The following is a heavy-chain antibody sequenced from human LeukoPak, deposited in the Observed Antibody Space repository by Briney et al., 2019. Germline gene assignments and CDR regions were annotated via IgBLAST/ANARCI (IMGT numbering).Heavy chain of an antibody. D-gene: IGHD3-3*01. CDR3: ARGDDFWSGYPL. J-gene: IGHJ4*02. Sequence: AETLSLTCTLYGVSSSSYYWGWIRQPPGKGLEWTGYIYYSGSTNYNPSLKSRVTISVDTSKNQFSLKLSSVTAADTAVYYCARGDDFWSGYPLWGQGTLVTVSS. V-gene: IGHV4-59*01. CDR2: IYYSGST. CDR1: GVSSSSYY.